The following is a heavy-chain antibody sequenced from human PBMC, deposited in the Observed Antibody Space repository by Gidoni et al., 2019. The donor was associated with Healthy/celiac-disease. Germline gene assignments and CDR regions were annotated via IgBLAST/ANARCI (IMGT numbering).Heavy chain of an antibody. CDR2: ISSSSSTI. J-gene: IGHJ6*02. CDR3: ARGWRYDFWSGSNSGMDV. D-gene: IGHD3-3*01. CDR1: GFTCSSYS. Sequence: EVQLVESGGGLVQPGGSLRLSCAASGFTCSSYSMNWVRQAPGKGLEWVSYISSSSSTIYYADSVKGRFTISRDNAKNSLYLQMNSLRAEDTAVYYCARGWRYDFWSGSNSGMDVWGQGTTVTVSS. V-gene: IGHV3-48*01.